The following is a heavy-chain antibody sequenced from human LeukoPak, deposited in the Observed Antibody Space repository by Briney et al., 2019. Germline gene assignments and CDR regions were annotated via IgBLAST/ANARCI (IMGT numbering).Heavy chain of an antibody. CDR3: AKDRKYYYGSGSRALDY. J-gene: IGHJ4*02. V-gene: IGHV3-30*18. Sequence: GGSLRLSCAASGFTFSSYGMHWVRQAPGKGLEWVAVISYDGSNKYYADSVKGRFTISRDNSKNTLYLQMNSLRAEDTAVYYCAKDRKYYYGSGSRALDYWGQGTLVTVSS. CDR1: GFTFSSYG. CDR2: ISYDGSNK. D-gene: IGHD3-10*01.